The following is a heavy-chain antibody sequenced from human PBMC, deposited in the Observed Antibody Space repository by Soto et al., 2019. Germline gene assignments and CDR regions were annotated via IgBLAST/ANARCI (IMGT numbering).Heavy chain of an antibody. CDR3: ARAMTTVTTFEY. Sequence: SETLSLTCSFSGGSISSGDYYWGWIRQPPGKGLEWIGYIYHSGSTYYNPSLKSRVTISVNTSKNQFSLKLSSVTAADTAVYYCARAMTTVTTFEYWGQGTLVTVSS. CDR1: GGSISSGDYY. J-gene: IGHJ4*02. D-gene: IGHD4-17*01. CDR2: IYHSGST. V-gene: IGHV4-30-4*01.